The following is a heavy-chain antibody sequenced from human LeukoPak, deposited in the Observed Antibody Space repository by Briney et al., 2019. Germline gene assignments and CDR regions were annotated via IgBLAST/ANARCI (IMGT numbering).Heavy chain of an antibody. Sequence: GGSLRLSCAASGFIFSSYWMSWVRQAPGKGLEWVANIKQDGGEKYYVDSVKGRLTISRDNAKNSLYLQLNSLRAEDTAVYYCARDPYSGSYSDYYYYYMDVWGKGTTVTVSS. CDR1: GFIFSSYW. V-gene: IGHV3-7*01. D-gene: IGHD1-26*01. CDR3: ARDPYSGSYSDYYYYYMDV. J-gene: IGHJ6*03. CDR2: IKQDGGEK.